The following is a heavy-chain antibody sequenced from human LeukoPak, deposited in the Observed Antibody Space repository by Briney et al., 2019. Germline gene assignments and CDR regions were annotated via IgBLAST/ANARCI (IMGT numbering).Heavy chain of an antibody. D-gene: IGHD6-13*01. Sequence: PGGSLRLSCAASGFIFSTYGMNWVRQSPGKGLEWVSSISGGSNYIYYADSVKGRFTISRDNAKNSLFLQMNSLRAEDTAVYYCARDFGDSSEYFQHWGQGTLVTVSS. CDR2: ISGGSNYI. CDR1: GFIFSTYG. J-gene: IGHJ1*01. V-gene: IGHV3-21*01. CDR3: ARDFGDSSEYFQH.